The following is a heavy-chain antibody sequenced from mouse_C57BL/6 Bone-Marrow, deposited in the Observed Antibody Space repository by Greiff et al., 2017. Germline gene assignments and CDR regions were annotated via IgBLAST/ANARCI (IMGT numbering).Heavy chain of an antibody. CDR3: TRINTVVATDYCDY. J-gene: IGHJ2*01. CDR2: IYPGNSDT. Sequence: VQLQQSGTVLARPGASVKMSCKTSGYTFTSYWMHWVKQRPGQGLEWIGAIYPGNSDTSYNQKFKGKAKLTAVTSASTAYMELSSLTNEDAAVYYCTRINTVVATDYCDYWGQGTTLTVSS. D-gene: IGHD1-1*01. V-gene: IGHV1-5*01. CDR1: GYTFTSYW.